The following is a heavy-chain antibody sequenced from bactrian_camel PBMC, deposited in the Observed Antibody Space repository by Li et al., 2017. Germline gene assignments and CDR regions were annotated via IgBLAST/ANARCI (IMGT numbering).Heavy chain of an antibody. CDR1: GDTASTYC. J-gene: IGHJ4*01. V-gene: IGHV3S53*01. Sequence: HVQLVESGGGSVQTGGSLRLSCVASGDTASTYCMAWFRQAPGKEREGVAEVDDDGSTTYVDSVKGRFTISRDNAKNTMYLQMRSLKPEDTGVYTCAATSQFGGNWYDPSRFKYWGQGTQVTVS. D-gene: IGHD7*01. CDR3: AATSQFGGNWYDPSRFKY. CDR2: VDDDGST.